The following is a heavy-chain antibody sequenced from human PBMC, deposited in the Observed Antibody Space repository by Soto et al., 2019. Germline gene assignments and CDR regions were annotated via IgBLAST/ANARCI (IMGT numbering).Heavy chain of an antibody. CDR1: GGSFSGYY. J-gene: IGHJ6*02. Sequence: PSETLSLTCAVYGGSFSGYYWSWIRQPPGKGLEWIGEINHSGSANYNPSLKSRVSISVDTSKNQFSLKLSSVTAADTAVYYCARGYSSSWSGYYYGMDVWGQGTTVTVSS. D-gene: IGHD6-13*01. V-gene: IGHV4-34*01. CDR3: ARGYSSSWSGYYYGMDV. CDR2: INHSGSA.